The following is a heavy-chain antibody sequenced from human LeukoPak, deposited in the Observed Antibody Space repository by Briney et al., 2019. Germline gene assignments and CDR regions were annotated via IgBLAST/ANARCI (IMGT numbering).Heavy chain of an antibody. CDR1: GFTFSSYW. V-gene: IGHV3-74*01. Sequence: PGGSLRLSCAASGFTFSSYWMHWVRQAPGKGLVWVSRINSDGSSTSYADSVKGRFTISRDNAKNTLYLQMNSLRAEDTAVYYCARGGHYSYGYLFDWGQGTLVTVSS. D-gene: IGHD5-18*01. CDR2: INSDGSST. J-gene: IGHJ4*02. CDR3: ARGGHYSYGYLFD.